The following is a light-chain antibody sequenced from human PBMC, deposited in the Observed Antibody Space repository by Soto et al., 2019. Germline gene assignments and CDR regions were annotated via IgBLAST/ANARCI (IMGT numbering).Light chain of an antibody. V-gene: IGKV1-39*01. CDR3: QQSYSTPLFT. Sequence: DIQMTQSPSSLSASVGDRVTITCRASQSITSYLNWYQQKPGKAPKLLIYAASSLQSGVPSRFSGSGSGTDFPLTISSLQPEDFATYYCQQSYSTPLFTLGPGTKVDIK. J-gene: IGKJ3*01. CDR2: AAS. CDR1: QSITSY.